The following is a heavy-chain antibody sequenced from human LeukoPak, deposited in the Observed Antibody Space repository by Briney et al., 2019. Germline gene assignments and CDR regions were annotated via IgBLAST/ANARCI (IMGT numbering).Heavy chain of an antibody. V-gene: IGHV4-59*01. J-gene: IGHJ6*02. CDR2: IYFTGST. Sequence: SETLSLTCTVSGGSISSYYWSWIRQPPGKGLEWIGYIYFTGSTNYNPSLKSRVTISVNTSKHQFSLKLSSVTAADTAVYYCARGGGITIFGVVYDMDVWGQGTTVTVSS. D-gene: IGHD3-3*01. CDR1: GGSISSYY. CDR3: ARGGGITIFGVVYDMDV.